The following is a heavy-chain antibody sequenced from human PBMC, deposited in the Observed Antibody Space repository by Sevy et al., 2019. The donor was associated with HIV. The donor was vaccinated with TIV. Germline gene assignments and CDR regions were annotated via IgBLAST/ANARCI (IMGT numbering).Heavy chain of an antibody. Sequence: GGSLRLSCAASGFTFSSYAMHWVRQAPGKGLEWVAVISYDGSNKYYADSVKGRFTISRDNSKNTLYLQMNSLRAEDTAVYYCTPMNNLYYYDSSGYYGGGKVEQYFDYWGQGTLVTVSS. V-gene: IGHV3-30*04. CDR1: GFTFSSYA. CDR3: TPMNNLYYYDSSGYYGGGKVEQYFDY. D-gene: IGHD3-22*01. CDR2: ISYDGSNK. J-gene: IGHJ4*02.